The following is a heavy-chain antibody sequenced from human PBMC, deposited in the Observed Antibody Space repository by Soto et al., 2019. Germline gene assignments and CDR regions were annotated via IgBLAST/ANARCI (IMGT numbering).Heavy chain of an antibody. CDR2: INAGNGNT. J-gene: IGHJ6*02. D-gene: IGHD3-10*01. CDR1: GYTFTSYA. V-gene: IGHV1-3*01. Sequence: GASVKVSCKASGYTFTSYAMHWVRQAPGQRLEWMGWINAGNGNTKYSQKFQGRVTITRDTSASTAYMELSSLRSEDTAVYYCARDGVNYYGSGSYSNALDVWGQGTTVTV. CDR3: ARDGVNYYGSGSYSNALDV.